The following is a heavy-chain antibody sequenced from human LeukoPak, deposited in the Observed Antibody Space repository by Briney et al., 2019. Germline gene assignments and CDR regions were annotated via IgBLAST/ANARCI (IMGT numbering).Heavy chain of an antibody. J-gene: IGHJ6*02. D-gene: IGHD6-19*01. CDR3: ARGPNAGWAYYYYYGMDV. Sequence: SETLSLTCTVSGGSISSGDYYWSWIRQPPGKGLEWIGYIYYSGSTYYNPSLKSRVTISVDTSKNQFSLKLCSVTAADTAVYYCARGPNAGWAYYYYYGMDVWGQGTMVTVSS. CDR2: IYYSGST. CDR1: GGSISSGDYY. V-gene: IGHV4-30-4*01.